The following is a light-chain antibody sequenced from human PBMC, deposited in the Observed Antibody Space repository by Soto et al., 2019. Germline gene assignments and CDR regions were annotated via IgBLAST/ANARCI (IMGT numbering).Light chain of an antibody. Sequence: QSALTQPPSASGSPGQSVTIYCTGTSSDVGAYNYVSWFQQHPGKAPKFVIFDVSERPSGVPDRFSGSKSGNTAYLTVSGLQAEDEADYYCCSHAGSSTLFGGGTKLTVL. CDR1: SSDVGAYNY. CDR3: CSHAGSSTL. CDR2: DVS. J-gene: IGLJ3*02. V-gene: IGLV2-8*01.